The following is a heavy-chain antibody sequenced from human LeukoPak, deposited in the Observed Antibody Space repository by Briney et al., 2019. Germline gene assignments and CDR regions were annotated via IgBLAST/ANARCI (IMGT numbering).Heavy chain of an antibody. CDR2: IYYSGST. CDR3: ASYSSGWYNGWFDP. V-gene: IGHV4-59*01. J-gene: IGHJ5*02. CDR1: GGSISRYY. Sequence: SETLSLTCTVSGGSISRYYWSWIRQPPGKGLEWIGYIYYSGSTNYNPSLKSRVTISVDTSKNQFSLKLSSVTAADTAVYYCASYSSGWYNGWFDPWGQGTLVTVSS. D-gene: IGHD6-19*01.